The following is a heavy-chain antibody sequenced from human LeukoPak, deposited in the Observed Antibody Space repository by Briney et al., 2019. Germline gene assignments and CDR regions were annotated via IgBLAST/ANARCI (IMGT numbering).Heavy chain of an antibody. Sequence: PGGFLRLSCAASAFTFSPYWMHWVRQAPGKGLVWVSRINVDGSTTSYADSVKGRFTISRDNAKNTLYLQMSSLRAEDTAVYYCVRSLGLTEYWGQGTLVTVSS. CDR2: INVDGSTT. J-gene: IGHJ4*02. CDR1: AFTFSPYW. CDR3: VRSLGLTEY. V-gene: IGHV3-74*01. D-gene: IGHD3/OR15-3a*01.